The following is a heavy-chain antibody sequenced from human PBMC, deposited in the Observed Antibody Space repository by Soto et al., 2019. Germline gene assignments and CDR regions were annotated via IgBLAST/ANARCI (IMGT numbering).Heavy chain of an antibody. CDR3: AKVGVAAARGYFDH. CDR1: GFNFRSYG. J-gene: IGHJ4*01. V-gene: IGHV3-23*01. CDR2: ISGSGSVT. Sequence: GGSLRLSCAASGFNFRSYGLSWVRQAPGKGLEWVSDISGSGSVTNYADSVKGRFTISRDNSNNTLTLQMDSLRAEDTAVYYCAKVGVAAARGYFDHWGHGTRVTVAS. D-gene: IGHD6-13*01.